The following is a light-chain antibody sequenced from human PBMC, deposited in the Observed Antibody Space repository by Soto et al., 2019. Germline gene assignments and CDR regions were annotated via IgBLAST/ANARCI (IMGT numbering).Light chain of an antibody. CDR3: SSYGGTDNFVV. Sequence: QSALTQPPSASGSPGQSVTISCTGTSSDVGGNSHVSWYQQHAGKAPKLIIFEVNERPSGIPSRFSGSKSGSTASLTVSGLRTEDEADYYCSSYGGTDNFVVFGGGTKLTVL. J-gene: IGLJ3*02. CDR1: SSDVGGNSH. V-gene: IGLV2-8*01. CDR2: EVN.